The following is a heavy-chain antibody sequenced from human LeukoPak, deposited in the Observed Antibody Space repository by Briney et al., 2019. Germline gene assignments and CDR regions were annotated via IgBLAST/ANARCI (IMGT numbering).Heavy chain of an antibody. CDR3: AKEGQCSGGSCYSEYFDY. V-gene: IGHV3-30*02. CDR1: GFTFSSYG. J-gene: IGHJ4*02. CDR2: IRYDGSNK. Sequence: RPGGSLRLSCAASGFTFSSYGMHWVRQAPGKGLEWVAFIRYDGSNKYYADSVKGRFTISRDNSKNTLYLQMNSLRAEDTAVYYCAKEGQCSGGSCYSEYFDYWGQGTLVTVSS. D-gene: IGHD2-15*01.